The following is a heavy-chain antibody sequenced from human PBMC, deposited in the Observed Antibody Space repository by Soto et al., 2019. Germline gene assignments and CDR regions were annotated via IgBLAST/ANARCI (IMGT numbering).Heavy chain of an antibody. CDR2: IYYGGST. CDR1: GGFINRSNYY. D-gene: IGHD3-10*01. CDR3: ASHGEYYYGSGEPLSRRGVARYYGMDV. V-gene: IGHV4-39*01. J-gene: IGHJ6*02. Sequence: PSETLSLTCTVSGGFINRSNYYWGWLLQPPGKGLEWIGSIYYGGSTYHNPSLKSRVTISVDTSKNQFFLKLSSVTAADTAVYYCASHGEYYYGSGEPLSRRGVARYYGMDVWGQGTTVT.